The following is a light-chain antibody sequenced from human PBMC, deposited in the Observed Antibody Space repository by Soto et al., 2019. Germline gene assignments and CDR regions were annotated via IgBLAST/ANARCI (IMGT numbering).Light chain of an antibody. Sequence: EMVLTQSPGTLSLSPGESATLSCRASQTISSTYLAWYQQKPGQAPGLLIYGASNRATGIPDRFSGGGSGTDFTLTISSLEPEDFAVYYCQQRTSWPPWTFGQGTKVDIK. J-gene: IGKJ1*01. CDR2: GAS. CDR3: QQRTSWPPWT. V-gene: IGKV3D-20*02. CDR1: QTISSTY.